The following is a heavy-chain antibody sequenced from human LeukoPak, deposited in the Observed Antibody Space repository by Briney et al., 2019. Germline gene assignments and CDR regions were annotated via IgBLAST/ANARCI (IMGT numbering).Heavy chain of an antibody. V-gene: IGHV3-23*01. CDR1: GFTFSSYA. D-gene: IGHD3-16*02. CDR3: AKDHAMITFGGVIVNLDY. Sequence: PGGSLRLSCAASGFTFSSYAMSWVRQAPGKGLEWVSAISGSGGSTYYADSVKGRFTISRDNSKNTLYLQMNSLRAEDTAVYYCAKDHAMITFGGVIVNLDYWGQGTLVTVSS. CDR2: ISGSGGST. J-gene: IGHJ4*02.